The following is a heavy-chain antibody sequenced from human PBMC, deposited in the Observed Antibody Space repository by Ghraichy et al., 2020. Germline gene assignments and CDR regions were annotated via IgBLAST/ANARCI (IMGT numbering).Heavy chain of an antibody. D-gene: IGHD3-22*01. J-gene: IGHJ3*02. V-gene: IGHV1-69*02. CDR3: ATASNVLYDSSGGHAFDM. CDR1: GGTFNTYT. CDR2: IIPVVGLV. Sequence: SVKVSCKASGGTFNTYTVTWVRQAPGQGLEWMGRIIPVVGLVKYAQKFQGRVTITADKSTGTAYMDLSSLRSEDTAVYYCATASNVLYDSSGGHAFDMWGRGTTVTVSS.